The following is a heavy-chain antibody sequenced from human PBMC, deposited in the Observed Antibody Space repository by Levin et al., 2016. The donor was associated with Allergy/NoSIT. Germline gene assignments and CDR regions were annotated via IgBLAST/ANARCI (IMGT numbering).Heavy chain of an antibody. V-gene: IGHV3-23*01. J-gene: IGHJ4*02. CDR2: ITGSGGDT. D-gene: IGHD2-2*01. CDR3: ANVRYCSSTRCYLSPDY. Sequence: WIRQPPGKGLEWVSTITGSGGDTYYADSVKGRFTISRDNSKNTLYLQMNSLRAEDTAVYYCANVRYCSSTRCYLSPDYWGQGTLVTVSS.